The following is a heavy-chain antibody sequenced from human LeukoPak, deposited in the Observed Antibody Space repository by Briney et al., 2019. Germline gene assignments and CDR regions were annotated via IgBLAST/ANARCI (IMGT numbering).Heavy chain of an antibody. CDR1: GFTFSSYS. Sequence: GGSLRLSCAASGFTFSSYSMNWARQAPGKGLEWVSSISSSSSYIYYADSVKGRFTISRDNAKNSLYLQMNSLRAEDTAVYYCARDSPAMGPVDAFDIWGQGTMVTVSS. V-gene: IGHV3-21*04. CDR3: ARDSPAMGPVDAFDI. D-gene: IGHD5-18*01. CDR2: ISSSSSYI. J-gene: IGHJ3*02.